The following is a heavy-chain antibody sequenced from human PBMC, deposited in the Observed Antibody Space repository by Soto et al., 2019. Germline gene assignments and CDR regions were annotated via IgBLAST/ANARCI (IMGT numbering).Heavy chain of an antibody. J-gene: IGHJ4*02. D-gene: IGHD3-16*01. V-gene: IGHV1-18*01. CDR3: ARDLRVGEVREVPGY. Sequence: GASVKVSCKASGYTFTSYGISWVRQAPGQGLEWMGWISAYNGNTNYAQKLQGRVTMTTDTSTSTAYMELRSLRSDDTAVYYCARDLRVGEVREVPGYWGQGTLVTVSS. CDR2: ISAYNGNT. CDR1: GYTFTSYG.